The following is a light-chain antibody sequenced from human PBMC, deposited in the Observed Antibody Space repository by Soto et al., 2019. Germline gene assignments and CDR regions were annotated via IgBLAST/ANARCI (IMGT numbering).Light chain of an antibody. V-gene: IGKV1-9*01. CDR1: QVISSY. Sequence: DIQLTQSPSFLSASVGDRVTITCRASQVISSYLAWYQQKPGKAPKLLIYAASTLQSGVPSRFSGSGSGTEFTLTISSLQPEDFATYYCQQLNSYPLTFGPGTKVDIK. CDR3: QQLNSYPLT. J-gene: IGKJ3*01. CDR2: AAS.